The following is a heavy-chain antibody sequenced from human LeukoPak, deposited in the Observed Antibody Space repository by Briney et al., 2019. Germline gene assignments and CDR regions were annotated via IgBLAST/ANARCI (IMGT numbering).Heavy chain of an antibody. CDR3: ARVSSSSWYSRYYYYYMDV. V-gene: IGHV4-61*02. CDR2: IYTSGST. Sequence: SQTLSLTCTVSGGSISSGSYYWSWIRQPAGKGLEWIGRIYTSGSTNYNPSLKSRVTISVDTSKNQFSLKLSSVTAADTAVYYCARVSSSSWYSRYYYYYMDVWGKGTTVTVSS. D-gene: IGHD6-13*01. CDR1: GGSISSGSYY. J-gene: IGHJ6*03.